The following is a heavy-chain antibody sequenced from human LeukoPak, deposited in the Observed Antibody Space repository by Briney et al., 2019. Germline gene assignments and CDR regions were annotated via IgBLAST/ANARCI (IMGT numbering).Heavy chain of an antibody. CDR1: GGSISSGGYY. D-gene: IGHD2-15*01. J-gene: IGHJ4*02. Sequence: PSETLFLTCTVSGGSISSGGYYWSWIRQHPGKGLEWIGYIYYSGSTYYNPSLKSRVTISVDTSKNQFSLKLSSVTAADTAVYYCARVRPGGRNYFDYWGQGTLVTVSS. CDR2: IYYSGST. CDR3: ARVRPGGRNYFDY. V-gene: IGHV4-31*03.